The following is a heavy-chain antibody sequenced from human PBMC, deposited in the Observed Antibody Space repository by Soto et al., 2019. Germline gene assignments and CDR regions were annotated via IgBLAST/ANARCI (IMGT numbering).Heavy chain of an antibody. V-gene: IGHV1-2*06. CDR2: INPNSGDA. CDR3: ARESGGATDTLDDYYFYMDV. Sequence: QVQLVQSGAEVKKPGASVTVSCKASGYTFSDYYLHWVRQAPGQGPEWMGRINPNSGDAKFAQKFQGRVTMTRDTSVRTAFMELNWLKSDDTAVYYWARESGGATDTLDDYYFYMDVWGKGTTVTVSS. CDR1: GYTFSDYY. J-gene: IGHJ6*03. D-gene: IGHD5-12*01.